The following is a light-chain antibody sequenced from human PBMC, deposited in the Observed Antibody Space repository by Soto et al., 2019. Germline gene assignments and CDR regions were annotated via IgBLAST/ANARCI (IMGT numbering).Light chain of an antibody. V-gene: IGLV1-51*02. J-gene: IGLJ2*01. CDR3: GTWDSSLSAGGVV. CDR2: ENN. CDR1: SSNIGNNY. Sequence: QSVLTQPPSVSAAPGQKVTISCSGSSSNIGNNYVSWYQQLPGTAPKLLIYENNKRPSGIPDRLSGSKSGTSATLGITGLQTGDKADYYCGTWDSSLSAGGVVFGGGTQLTVL.